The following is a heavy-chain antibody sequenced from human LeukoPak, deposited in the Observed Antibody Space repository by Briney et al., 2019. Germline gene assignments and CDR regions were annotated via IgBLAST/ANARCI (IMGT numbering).Heavy chain of an antibody. D-gene: IGHD3-22*01. V-gene: IGHV3-30*04. CDR1: GFTFSSYA. Sequence: GGSLRLSCAASGFTFSSYAMHWVRQAPGQGLEWVAVISYDGSNKYYADSVKGRFTISRDNSKNTLYLQMNSLIAEDTAVYYCADSSGYYGLDYCGAGTLVTVSS. CDR3: ADSSGYYGLDY. J-gene: IGHJ4*02. CDR2: ISYDGSNK.